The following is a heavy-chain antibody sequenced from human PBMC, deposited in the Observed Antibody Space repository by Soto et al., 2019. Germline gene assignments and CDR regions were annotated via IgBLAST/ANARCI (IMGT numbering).Heavy chain of an antibody. CDR3: ARARMFSGAHHDY. D-gene: IGHD1-26*01. Sequence: QVHLVQSGAVVENPGASVKVSCKASGYTFTNFGINWVRQAPGQGLEWLGWITPYNGNAKYQQKHQDRLTITTDTSTNTAYLELRSLRSDDTAVYFCARARMFSGAHHDYWGQGTRVTVSS. V-gene: IGHV1-18*04. J-gene: IGHJ4*02. CDR2: ITPYNGNA. CDR1: GYTFTNFG.